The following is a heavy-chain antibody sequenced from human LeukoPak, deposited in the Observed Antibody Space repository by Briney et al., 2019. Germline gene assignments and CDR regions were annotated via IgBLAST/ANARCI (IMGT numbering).Heavy chain of an antibody. J-gene: IGHJ4*02. V-gene: IGHV3-23*01. Sequence: GGSLRLSCAASGFILSSYVMSWVRQAPGTGLEWVSAISGSGGDTYYADSVKGRFTISRDNSKNTLYLQMNSLRAEDTAVYYCAKSRLGYDYWGQGTLVTVSS. CDR1: GFILSSYV. D-gene: IGHD5-12*01. CDR3: AKSRLGYDY. CDR2: ISGSGGDT.